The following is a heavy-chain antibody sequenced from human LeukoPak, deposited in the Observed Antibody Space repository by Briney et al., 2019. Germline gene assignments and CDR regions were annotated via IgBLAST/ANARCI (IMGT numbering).Heavy chain of an antibody. CDR1: GFPLSSYA. V-gene: IGHV3-21*01. D-gene: IGHD6-13*01. CDR3: ARVYSSSWYGGKSGYMDV. CDR2: TSSSDPGT. J-gene: IGHJ6*03. Sequence: PGGSLRLSCAASGFPLSSYAMSWVRQASGKGLEWVSATSSSDPGTYYADSVKGRFTISSDNAKNSLDLQMIRLRAEDTAVYYRARVYSSSWYGGKSGYMDVGGKGTTVTVSS.